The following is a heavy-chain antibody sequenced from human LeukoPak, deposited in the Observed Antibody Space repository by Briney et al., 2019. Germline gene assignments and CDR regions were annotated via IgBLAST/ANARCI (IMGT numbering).Heavy chain of an antibody. Sequence: ASVKVSXKVSGYTLTELSMHWVRQAPGKGLEWTGGFDPEDGETIYAQKFQGRVTMTEDTSTDTAYMELSSLRSEDTAVYYCATWDAGGGYLGYWGQGTLVTVSS. V-gene: IGHV1-24*01. CDR3: ATWDAGGGYLGY. J-gene: IGHJ4*02. CDR1: GYTLTELS. D-gene: IGHD1-26*01. CDR2: FDPEDGET.